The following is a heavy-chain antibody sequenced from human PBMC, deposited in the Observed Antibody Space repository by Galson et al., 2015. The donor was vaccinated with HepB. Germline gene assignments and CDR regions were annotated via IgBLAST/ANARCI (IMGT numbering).Heavy chain of an antibody. Sequence: SETLSLTCTVSGFSISSNSYWGWIRQPPGKGLEWIGSGYHSGNTYYNPSLKSRVTISLDTSKNHFSLKLSSVTAADTAVYYCARAEVRGVKRDAFDMWGQGTIIAVSS. CDR1: GFSISSNSY. J-gene: IGHJ3*02. CDR2: GYHSGNT. CDR3: ARAEVRGVKRDAFDM. V-gene: IGHV4-38-2*02. D-gene: IGHD3-10*01.